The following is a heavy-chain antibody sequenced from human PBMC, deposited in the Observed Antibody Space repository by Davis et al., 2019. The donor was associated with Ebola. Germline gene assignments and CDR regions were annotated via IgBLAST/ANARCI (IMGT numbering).Heavy chain of an antibody. CDR2: IWYDGSNK. V-gene: IGHV3-30*02. D-gene: IGHD3-9*01. CDR1: GFTFSSYG. Sequence: GESLKISCAASGFTFSSYGMHWVRQAPGKGLEWVAVIWYDGSNKYYADSVKGRFTISRDNSKNTLFLQMSSLRAEDTAIYYCAKGELVITRGYFDYWGQGILVTVSS. CDR3: AKGELVITRGYFDY. J-gene: IGHJ4*02.